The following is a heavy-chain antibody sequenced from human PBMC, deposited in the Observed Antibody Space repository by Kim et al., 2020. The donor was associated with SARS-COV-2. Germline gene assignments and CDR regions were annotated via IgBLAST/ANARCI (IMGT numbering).Heavy chain of an antibody. CDR2: IGSIGDDR. CDR3: SRRVPEYGMDV. J-gene: IGHJ6*02. CDR1: GFSFSTYA. V-gene: IGHV3-23*01. Sequence: GGSLRLSCAASGFSFSTYAMNWVRQAPGKGLEWVSVIGSIGDDRHYADSVMGRFSISRDNSVNTVYLHMNSLRVDDTALYFCSRRVPEYGMDVWGQGTAVIVSS.